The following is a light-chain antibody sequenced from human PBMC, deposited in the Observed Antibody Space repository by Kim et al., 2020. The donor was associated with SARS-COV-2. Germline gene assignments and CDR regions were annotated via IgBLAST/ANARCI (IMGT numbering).Light chain of an antibody. J-gene: IGLJ2*01. V-gene: IGLV3-9*01. Sequence: SYELTQPLSVSVALGQTARITCGGNNIGNKNVHWYQQRPGQAPVLVIYRDNNRPSGIPEPFSGSNSGRTATLTISGAQAGDEADYYCQVWDSGTVFGGGTQLTVL. CDR3: QVWDSGTV. CDR2: RDN. CDR1: NIGNKN.